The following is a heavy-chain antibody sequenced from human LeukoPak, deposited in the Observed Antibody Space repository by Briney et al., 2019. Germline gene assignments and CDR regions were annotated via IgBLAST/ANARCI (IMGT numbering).Heavy chain of an antibody. CDR1: GGIFSSYA. D-gene: IGHD3-16*02. V-gene: IGHV1-69*13. J-gene: IGHJ4*02. CDR2: IIPIFGTA. CDR3: ARVRATYYDYVWGSYRSFPFDY. Sequence: SVKVSCKASGGIFSSYAISWVRQAPGQGLEWMGGIIPIFGTANYAQKFQGRVTITADESTSTAYMELSSLRSEDTAVYYCARVRATYYDYVWGSYRSFPFDYWGQGTLVTVSS.